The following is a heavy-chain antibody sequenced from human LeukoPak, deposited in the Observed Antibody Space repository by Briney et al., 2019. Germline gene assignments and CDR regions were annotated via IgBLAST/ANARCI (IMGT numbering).Heavy chain of an antibody. CDR1: GFSFDVHA. J-gene: IGHJ4*02. CDR3: AKDWTSHNGVYDCLDF. CDR2: IGGPAET. Sequence: GGSLRLSCAASGFSFDVHAMTWVRQAPGRGPEWVATIGGPAETFYADSVRGRFTISRDNSRYTLYLQMNRLRAEDSALYYCAKDWTSHNGVYDCLDFWGQGTQVTVSS. D-gene: IGHD3-16*01. V-gene: IGHV3-23*01.